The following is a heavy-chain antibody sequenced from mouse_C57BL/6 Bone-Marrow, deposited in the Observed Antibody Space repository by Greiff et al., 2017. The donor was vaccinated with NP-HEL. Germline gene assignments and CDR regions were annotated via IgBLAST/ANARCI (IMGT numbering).Heavy chain of an antibody. Sequence: QVQLQQSGAELVRPGTSVKVSCKASGYAFTNYLIEWVKQRPGQGLEWIGVINPGSGGTNYNEEFKGKATLTADKSSSTAYMQLSSLTSEDSAVYFCARSSITTVVAHWYFDVWGTGTTVTVSS. V-gene: IGHV1-54*01. D-gene: IGHD1-1*01. J-gene: IGHJ1*03. CDR1: GYAFTNYL. CDR3: ARSSITTVVAHWYFDV. CDR2: INPGSGGT.